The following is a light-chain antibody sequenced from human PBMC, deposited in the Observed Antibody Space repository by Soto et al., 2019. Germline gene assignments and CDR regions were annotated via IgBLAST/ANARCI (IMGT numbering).Light chain of an antibody. Sequence: EIVLTQSPATLSLSPGERATLSCGASQSVSSSYLAWYQQKPGLAPRLLIYDASSRATGIPDRFSGSGSGTDFTLTIGRREDEDSAAYRCPPDGRSSTTFGQGTKVDIK. J-gene: IGKJ1*01. V-gene: IGKV3D-20*01. CDR2: DAS. CDR3: PPDGRSSTT. CDR1: QSVSSSY.